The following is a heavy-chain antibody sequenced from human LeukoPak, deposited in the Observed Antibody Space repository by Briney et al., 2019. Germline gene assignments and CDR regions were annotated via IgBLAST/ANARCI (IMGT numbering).Heavy chain of an antibody. CDR3: ARAKDSSGWPYYFDY. Sequence: PSETLSLTCTVSGASIDSGSYFWTWIRQPAGKPLEWIGRIYTTGSTNYSPSFKSRVTISLDTSKSQFSLKLSSVTAADTAVYYCARAKDSSGWPYYFDYWGQGTLVTVSS. V-gene: IGHV4-61*02. CDR1: GASIDSGSYF. D-gene: IGHD6-19*01. J-gene: IGHJ4*02. CDR2: IYTTGST.